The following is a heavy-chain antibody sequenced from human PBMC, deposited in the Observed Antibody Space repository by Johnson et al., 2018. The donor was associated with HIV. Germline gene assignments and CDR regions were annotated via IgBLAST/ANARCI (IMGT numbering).Heavy chain of an antibody. V-gene: IGHV3-66*01. D-gene: IGHD3-10*01. CDR3: ASEVRGVLDI. CDR1: GFTVTTKY. CDR2: IYSGGST. J-gene: IGHJ3*02. Sequence: VQLVESGGGLVQPGGSLRLSCAASGFTVTTKYMSWVRQAPGKGLEWVSVIYSGGSTYYADSVKGRFTISRDNSKNTLYLQMNSLRVEDTAVYYCASEVRGVLDIWGQGTMVTVS.